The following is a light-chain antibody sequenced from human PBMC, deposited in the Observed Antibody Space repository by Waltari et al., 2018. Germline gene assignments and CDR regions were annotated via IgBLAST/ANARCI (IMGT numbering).Light chain of an antibody. CDR1: QTISSW. J-gene: IGKJ3*01. CDR2: KAS. CDR3: QQYDSYPFT. Sequence: DIQMTQSPSTLSASVGDRVTITCRAMQTISSWLAWYQQTPGKPPKLLIYKASSLESGVPSTFSGSGSGTEFTLTISSLQPDDFATYYCQQYDSYPFTFGPGTRVDIK. V-gene: IGKV1-5*03.